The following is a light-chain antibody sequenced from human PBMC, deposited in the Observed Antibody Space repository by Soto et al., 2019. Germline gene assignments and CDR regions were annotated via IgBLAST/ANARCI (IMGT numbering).Light chain of an antibody. V-gene: IGKV3-11*01. J-gene: IGKJ4*01. CDR2: DVS. Sequence: EIVLTQSPGTLSLSPGERATLSCRASQSVGNFLAWYQQKPGQAPRLLIYDVSNRATGIPARFSGSGSGTDFILTIISLEPEDFAVYYCQQRSSWPPALTFGGGTKLEIK. CDR3: QQRSSWPPALT. CDR1: QSVGNF.